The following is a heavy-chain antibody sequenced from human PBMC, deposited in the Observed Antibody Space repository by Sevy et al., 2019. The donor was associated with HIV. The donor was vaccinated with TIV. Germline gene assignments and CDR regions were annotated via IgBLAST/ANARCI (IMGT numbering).Heavy chain of an antibody. D-gene: IGHD4-17*01. CDR1: GGSISNGDYY. Sequence: SETLSLTCSVSGGSISNGDYYWAWIRLPPGKGLEWIGSIYYNGDTYYNPSLKSRVTVSVDMSKNQFSLRLSSVTAADTAIYYCARHRAHHDYADPWGQGTLLTVSS. V-gene: IGHV4-39*01. J-gene: IGHJ5*02. CDR3: ARHRAHHDYADP. CDR2: IYYNGDT.